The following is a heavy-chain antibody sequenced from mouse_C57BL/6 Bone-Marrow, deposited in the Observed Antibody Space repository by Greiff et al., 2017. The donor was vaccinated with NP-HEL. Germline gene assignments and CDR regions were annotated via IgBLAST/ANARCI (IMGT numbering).Heavy chain of an antibody. V-gene: IGHV5-15*01. J-gene: IGHJ4*01. CDR1: GFTFSDYG. D-gene: IGHD1-1*01. CDR3: ARIFSITTVVDRYAMDY. Sequence: EVMLVESGGGLVQPGGSLKLSCAASGFTFSDYGMAWVRQAPRKGPEWVAFISNLAYSIYYADTVTGRFTISRENAKNTLYLEMSSLRSEDTAMYYCARIFSITTVVDRYAMDYWGQGTSVTVSS. CDR2: ISNLAYSI.